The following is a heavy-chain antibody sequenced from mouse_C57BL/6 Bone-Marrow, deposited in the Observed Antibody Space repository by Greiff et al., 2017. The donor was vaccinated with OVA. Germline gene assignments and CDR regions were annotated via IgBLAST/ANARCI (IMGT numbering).Heavy chain of an antibody. J-gene: IGHJ3*01. Sequence: QVQLQQPGAELVRPGSSVKLSCKASGYTFTSSWLDWVKQRHGQGLEWIGNIYPSDSETHYNQKFKDKATLTVDKSSSTAYMQLSSLTSEDSAVYYCARGRDSAWFAYWGQGTLVTVSA. CDR2: IYPSDSET. V-gene: IGHV1-61*01. CDR1: GYTFTSSW. CDR3: ARGRDSAWFAY.